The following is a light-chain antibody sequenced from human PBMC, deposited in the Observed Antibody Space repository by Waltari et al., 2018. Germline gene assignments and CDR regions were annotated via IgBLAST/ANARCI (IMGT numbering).Light chain of an antibody. V-gene: IGKV2-30*01. CDR2: KVS. CDR1: QSLVFSVGNTY. J-gene: IGKJ1*01. CDR3: GGTTHWPRT. Sequence: DVVMTQSPLSLPVSLGQPASISCKSSQSLVFSVGNTYLHWFQQRPGQSPRRLIYKVSYRDSGVPDRFSGSGSGTDFTLKISRVEAEDVGVYCCGGTTHWPRTFGQGTKVEIK.